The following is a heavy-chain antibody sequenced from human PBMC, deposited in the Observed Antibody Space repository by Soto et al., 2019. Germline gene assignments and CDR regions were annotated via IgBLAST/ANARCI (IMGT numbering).Heavy chain of an antibody. CDR1: GGSISSSSYY. J-gene: IGHJ4*02. D-gene: IGHD5-18*01. CDR2: IYYSGST. CDR3: ARPVDTAGYYFDY. Sequence: QLQLQESGPGLVKPSETLSLTCTVSGGSISSSSYYWGWIRQPPGKGLEWIGSIYYSGSTYYNPSLKSRVTISVDTSKNQFSLKLSSVTAADTAVYYCARPVDTAGYYFDYWGQGTLVTVSS. V-gene: IGHV4-39*01.